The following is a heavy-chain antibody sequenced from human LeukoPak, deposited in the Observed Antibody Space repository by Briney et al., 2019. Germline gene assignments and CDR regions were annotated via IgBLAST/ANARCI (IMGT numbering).Heavy chain of an antibody. CDR3: ARAPHKIYYDSSGYS. J-gene: IGHJ5*02. Sequence: GGSLRLSCAASGFTFSSYSMNWVRQTPGKGLEWVSSISSSSSYIYYADSVKGRFTISRDNAKNSLYLQMNSLRAEDTAVYYCARAPHKIYYDSSGYSWGQGTLVTVSS. CDR1: GFTFSSYS. CDR2: ISSSSSYI. V-gene: IGHV3-21*01. D-gene: IGHD3-22*01.